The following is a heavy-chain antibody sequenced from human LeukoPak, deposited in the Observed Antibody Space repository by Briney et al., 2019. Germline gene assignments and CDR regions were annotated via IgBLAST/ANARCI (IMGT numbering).Heavy chain of an antibody. CDR3: AKLSYDYGDYLGY. Sequence: GRSLGLSCAASGFTFSTYAIHWVRQAPGKGLEWVALISYDGSNKYYADSVKGRFTISRDNSKNTLYLQMNSLRAEDTAVYYCAKLSYDYGDYLGYWGQGTLVTVSS. J-gene: IGHJ4*02. V-gene: IGHV3-30*04. D-gene: IGHD4-17*01. CDR2: ISYDGSNK. CDR1: GFTFSTYA.